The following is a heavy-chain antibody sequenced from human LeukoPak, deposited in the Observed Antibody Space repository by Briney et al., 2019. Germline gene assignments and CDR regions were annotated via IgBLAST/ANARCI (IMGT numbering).Heavy chain of an antibody. CDR2: ISPGDSHT. Sequence: HGESLKISCQGSGYSFTSYWIGWVRQMPGKGLEWMGIISPGDSHTRYSPSFQGQVTFSADKSSCTAYLQWSSLRAADSAMYYCARRPLSTTVTTRAFDYWGQGTLVTVSS. V-gene: IGHV5-51*01. D-gene: IGHD4-17*01. J-gene: IGHJ4*02. CDR3: ARRPLSTTVTTRAFDY. CDR1: GYSFTSYW.